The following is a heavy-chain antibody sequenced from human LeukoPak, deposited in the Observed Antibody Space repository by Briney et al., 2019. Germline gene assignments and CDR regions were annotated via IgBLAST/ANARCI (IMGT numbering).Heavy chain of an antibody. V-gene: IGHV4-39*01. CDR3: ARQGWASFYYYGVDV. Sequence: SETLSLTCTVSGGSIGSNSYYWGWIRQPPGKGLEWIGSIYYSGSTYYNSSLKSRVTISVDTSKNQFSLKLSSVTAADTAVYYCARQGWASFYYYGVDVWGQGTPVTVSS. CDR2: IYYSGST. D-gene: IGHD6-19*01. J-gene: IGHJ6*02. CDR1: GGSIGSNSYY.